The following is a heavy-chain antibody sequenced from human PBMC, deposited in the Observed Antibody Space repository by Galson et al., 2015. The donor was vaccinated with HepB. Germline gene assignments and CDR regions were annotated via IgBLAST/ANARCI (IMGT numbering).Heavy chain of an antibody. CDR2: IDNSGDRT. V-gene: IGHV3-23*05. CDR3: AKGGAFDGYSGYDGVHDAFDI. Sequence: SLRLSCAASGFTFSRYAMTWVRQAPGKGLEWVSTIDNSGDRTYYADSVKGRFTISRDNSKNTLYLQMNSLRAEDTAVYYCAKGGAFDGYSGYDGVHDAFDIWGQGTMVTVSS. D-gene: IGHD5-12*01. J-gene: IGHJ3*02. CDR1: GFTFSRYA.